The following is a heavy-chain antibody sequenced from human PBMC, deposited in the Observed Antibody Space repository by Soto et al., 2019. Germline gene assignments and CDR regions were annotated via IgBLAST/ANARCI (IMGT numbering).Heavy chain of an antibody. J-gene: IGHJ5*02. CDR3: ARRITGTTNWFDP. CDR2: IYYSGST. Sequence: PSETLSLTCTVSGGSISSGDYYWSWIRQPPGKGLEWIGYIYYSGSTYYNPSLKSRVTISVDTSKNQFSLKLSSVTAADTAVYYCARRITGTTNWFDPWGQGTPVTVSS. D-gene: IGHD1-7*01. V-gene: IGHV4-30-4*01. CDR1: GGSISSGDYY.